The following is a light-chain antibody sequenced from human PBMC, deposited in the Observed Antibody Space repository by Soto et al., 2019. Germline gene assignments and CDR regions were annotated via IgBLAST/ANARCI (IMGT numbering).Light chain of an antibody. CDR1: QSMGGNF. J-gene: IGKJ1*01. Sequence: ENVMTQCPATLSVSRGESATLSCRASQSMGGNFLAWYQRRRGQAPRLLSHGASNRATGSPDRVSGSGSGTDGTRPITRLEPADFAVEDCQQYGGSPRTFGQGTKVDIK. V-gene: IGKV3-20*01. CDR2: GAS. CDR3: QQYGGSPRT.